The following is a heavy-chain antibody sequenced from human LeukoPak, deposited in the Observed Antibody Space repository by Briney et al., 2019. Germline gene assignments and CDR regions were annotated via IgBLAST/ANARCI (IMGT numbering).Heavy chain of an antibody. J-gene: IGHJ4*02. CDR2: INPNSGAT. CDR1: GYTFTGYF. Sequence: ASVKVSCXASGYTFTGYFMHWVRQAPGQGLEWMGWINPNSGATNYAQNFQGRVTMTRNTSISTAYMELSRLRSDDTAVYYCARVNNYYDSRGYLYYFDYWGQGTLVTVSS. CDR3: ARVNNYYDSRGYLYYFDY. V-gene: IGHV1-2*02. D-gene: IGHD3-22*01.